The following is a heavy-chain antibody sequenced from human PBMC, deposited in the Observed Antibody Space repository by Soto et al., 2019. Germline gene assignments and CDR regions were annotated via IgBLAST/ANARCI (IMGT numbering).Heavy chain of an antibody. V-gene: IGHV4-4*07. CDR2: IYTITAT. CDR1: GVPINSYY. D-gene: IGHD2-15*01. J-gene: IGHJ5*02. CDR3: ARERCTGGTCYLNWFDP. Sequence: SETLSLTCTVSGVPINSYYWSWIRQPAGKGLEWIGRIYTITATNYNPSLKSRLTMSVDTSKNQISLRLSSVTAADTAIYYCARERCTGGTCYLNWFDPWGHGNMVTVSS.